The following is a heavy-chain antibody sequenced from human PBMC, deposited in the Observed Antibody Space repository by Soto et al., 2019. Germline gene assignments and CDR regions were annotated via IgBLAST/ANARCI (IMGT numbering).Heavy chain of an antibody. V-gene: IGHV3-33*01. J-gene: IGHJ4*02. CDR2: IWYDGSNI. CDR3: ARGLGINMVRGVI. Sequence: QVQLVESGGGVVQPGRSLRLSCAASGFTFSSYGMHWVRQAPGKGLEWVAVIWYDGSNIYYADSVKGRFTISRDNSKNTLYLQMNSLRAEDTAVYYCARGLGINMVRGVIWGQGTLVTVSS. D-gene: IGHD3-10*01. CDR1: GFTFSSYG.